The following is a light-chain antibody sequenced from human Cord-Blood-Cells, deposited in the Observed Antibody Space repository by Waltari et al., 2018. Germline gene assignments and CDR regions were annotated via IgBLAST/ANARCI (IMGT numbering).Light chain of an antibody. CDR3: QQYYSTPPT. Sequence: DIVMTQSPDSLAVSLGERATINCKSSQSVLYSSNNKNYLAWYQQKPGQPPKLLIYWASTRESGVPDRFSGSGSGTDFTLTISSLQAEGVAFYYCQQYYSTPPTFGQGTKVEIK. J-gene: IGKJ1*01. CDR2: WAS. V-gene: IGKV4-1*01. CDR1: QSVLYSSNNKNY.